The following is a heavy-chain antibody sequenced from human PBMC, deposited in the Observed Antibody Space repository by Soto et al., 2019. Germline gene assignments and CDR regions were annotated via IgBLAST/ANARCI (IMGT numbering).Heavy chain of an antibody. CDR3: ARESRCVNGACGNVFDI. Sequence: WTWIRQSPEKGLEWLGNIYYSGSTNYSPSLNSRLTISLDTSKNQFSLKLRSVTAADTAVYYCARESRCVNGACGNVFDIWDRGTKVTVSS. J-gene: IGHJ3*02. D-gene: IGHD2-8*01. CDR2: IYYSGST. V-gene: IGHV4-59*12.